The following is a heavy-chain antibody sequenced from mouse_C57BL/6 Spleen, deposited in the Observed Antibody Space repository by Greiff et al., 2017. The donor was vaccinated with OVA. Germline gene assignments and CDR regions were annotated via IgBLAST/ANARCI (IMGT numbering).Heavy chain of an antibody. CDR2: INYDGSST. V-gene: IGHV5-16*01. Sequence: EVQVVESEGGLVQPGSSMKLSCTASGFTFSDYYMAWVRQVPEKGLEWVANINYDGSSTYYLDSLKSRFIISRDNAKNILYLQMSSLKSEDTATYYCARGQSWFAYWGQGTLVTVSA. J-gene: IGHJ3*01. CDR3: ARGQSWFAY. CDR1: GFTFSDYY.